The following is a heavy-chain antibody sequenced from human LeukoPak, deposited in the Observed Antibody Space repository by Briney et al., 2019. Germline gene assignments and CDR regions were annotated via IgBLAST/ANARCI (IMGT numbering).Heavy chain of an antibody. J-gene: IGHJ3*02. V-gene: IGHV3-48*04. Sequence: PGGSLRLSCAASGFTFSSYSMNWVRQAPGKGLEWVSYISSSSSTIYYADSVKGRFTISRDNAKNSLYLQMNSLRAEDTAVYYCARGGSSGWYQRDGAFDIWGQGTMVTVSS. CDR3: ARGGSSGWYQRDGAFDI. CDR2: ISSSSSTI. CDR1: GFTFSSYS. D-gene: IGHD6-19*01.